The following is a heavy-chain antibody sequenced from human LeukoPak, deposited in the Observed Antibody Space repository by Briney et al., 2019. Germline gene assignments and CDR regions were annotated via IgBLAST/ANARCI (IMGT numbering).Heavy chain of an antibody. CDR1: GGSFSAYY. J-gene: IGHJ4*02. Sequence: PSETLSLTCAVYGGSFSAYYWSWIRQPPGKGLECIGEINHSGRTNYNASLKSRVTISVDTSKNQFSLKMSYVTAADTAVYYCARSPRYSGYDYGSDYWGRGILVTVSS. CDR3: ARSPRYSGYDYGSDY. D-gene: IGHD5-12*01. V-gene: IGHV4-34*01. CDR2: INHSGRT.